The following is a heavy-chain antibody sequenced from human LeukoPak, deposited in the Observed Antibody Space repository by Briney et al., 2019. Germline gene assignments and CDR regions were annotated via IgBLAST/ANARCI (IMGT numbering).Heavy chain of an antibody. D-gene: IGHD3-22*01. CDR3: AKDLGDSSGYYVFDY. V-gene: IGHV3-23*01. J-gene: IGHJ4*02. CDR2: ISGSGGST. CDR1: GFTFSSYA. Sequence: PGGSLRLSCAASGFTFSSYAMSWVRQAPGKGLEWVSAISGSGGSTYYADSVKGRFTISRDNSKNTLYLQMNSLRAEDTAVYYCAKDLGDSSGYYVFDYWGQGTLVTVSS.